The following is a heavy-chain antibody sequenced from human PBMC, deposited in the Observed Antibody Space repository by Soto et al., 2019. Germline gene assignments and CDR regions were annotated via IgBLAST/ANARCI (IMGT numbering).Heavy chain of an antibody. CDR3: ARDMPSYYDFRSGYYSFDY. V-gene: IGHV1-18*01. Sequence: QVQLVQSGAEVKKPGASVKVSCKASGYTFTSYGISWVRQAPGQGLEWMGWISAYNGNTNYAQKLQGRVTMTTDTSTSTAYMELRSLRSDDTAVYYCARDMPSYYDFRSGYYSFDYWGQGTLVTVSS. D-gene: IGHD3-3*01. CDR2: ISAYNGNT. J-gene: IGHJ4*02. CDR1: GYTFTSYG.